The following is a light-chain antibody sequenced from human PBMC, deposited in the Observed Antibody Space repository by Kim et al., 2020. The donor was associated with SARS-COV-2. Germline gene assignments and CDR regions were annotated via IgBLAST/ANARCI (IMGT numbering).Light chain of an antibody. CDR1: KLGDKY. CDR3: QTWDRGGV. CDR2: RDS. Sequence: SYELTQPPSVSVSPGQTASITCSGDKLGDKYTCWYQQKPGQSPVLVIYRDSRRPSGIPERFSGSNSGNTATLTISGTQAMDEADYYCQTWDRGGVFG. V-gene: IGLV3-1*01. J-gene: IGLJ2*01.